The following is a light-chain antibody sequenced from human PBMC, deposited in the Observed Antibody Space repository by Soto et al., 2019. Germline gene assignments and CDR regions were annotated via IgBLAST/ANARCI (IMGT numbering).Light chain of an antibody. CDR1: QSISSY. CDR2: AAS. CDR3: QQGYSTPRT. J-gene: IGKJ1*01. Sequence: DIQMTQSPSSLSAFVGDRVTITCRASQSISSYLNWYQQKPGKAPKLLIYAASSLQSGVPSRFSGSGSGTHFTLTINSLQPEDFATYYCQQGYSTPRTFGQGTKVEIK. V-gene: IGKV1-39*01.